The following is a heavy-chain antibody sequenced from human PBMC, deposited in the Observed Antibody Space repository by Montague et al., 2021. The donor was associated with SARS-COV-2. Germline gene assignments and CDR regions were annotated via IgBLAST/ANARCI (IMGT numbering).Heavy chain of an antibody. D-gene: IGHD6-25*01. CDR3: ARRLGGSGWLDY. V-gene: IGHV4-39*01. CDR2: IHSSGTT. J-gene: IGHJ4*02. Sequence: SETLSLTCTVAGGSISSGSYYWGWFRQPPGKGLEWIGNIHSSGTTYYKSRVTISVDTSKNQFSLKMTSVIAADTAVYYCARRLGGSGWLDYWGQGTLVTVSS. CDR1: GGSISSGSYY.